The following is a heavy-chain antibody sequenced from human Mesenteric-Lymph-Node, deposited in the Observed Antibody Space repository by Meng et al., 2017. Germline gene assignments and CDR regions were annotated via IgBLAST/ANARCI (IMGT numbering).Heavy chain of an antibody. J-gene: IGHJ4*02. V-gene: IGHV4-34*12. CDR3: ARRPTGIDY. D-gene: IGHD2-8*02. Sequence: QVQLHPRGAGLLRPSETLSLTCAVNGGSLSGAYWNWIRQPPGKGLEWIGEIIHGGSPSYNPSLKSRVTISIDTSKNQLSLMLSSVTAADTAVYYCARRPTGIDYWGQGTLVTVSS. CDR2: IIHGGSP. CDR1: GGSLSGAY.